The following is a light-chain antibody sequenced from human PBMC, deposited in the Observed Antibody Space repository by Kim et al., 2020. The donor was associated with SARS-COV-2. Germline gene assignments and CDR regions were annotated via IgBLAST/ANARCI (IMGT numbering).Light chain of an antibody. CDR3: QHRQT. V-gene: IGKV1-5*01. Sequence: STLSASVGDRVTLTCRASQSVSRWLAWYQQKPGKARKLLIYDGSNLQSGVPSRFSGSGSGTEFTLTISSLQPDDFAIYYCQHRQTFGQGTKVDIK. CDR1: QSVSRW. CDR2: DGS. J-gene: IGKJ1*01.